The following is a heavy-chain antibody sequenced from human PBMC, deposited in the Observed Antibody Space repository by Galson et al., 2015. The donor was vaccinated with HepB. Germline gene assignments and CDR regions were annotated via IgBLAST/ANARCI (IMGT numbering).Heavy chain of an antibody. V-gene: IGHV1-69*10. Sequence: SVKVSCKASGVSFTIYPINWVRQAPGQRLEWMGAIIPILGVPSYTQKFQGKVTITADRSTTTSYMELTSLTSEDTAVYYCARGIAVAGRRRSYFDSWGQGTLVTVS. CDR2: IIPILGVP. CDR3: ARGIAVAGRRRSYFDS. J-gene: IGHJ4*02. D-gene: IGHD6-19*01. CDR1: GVSFTIYP.